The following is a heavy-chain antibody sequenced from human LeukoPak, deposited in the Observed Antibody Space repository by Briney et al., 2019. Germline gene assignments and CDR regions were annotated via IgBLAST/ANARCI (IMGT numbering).Heavy chain of an antibody. D-gene: IGHD6-19*01. J-gene: IGHJ4*02. CDR3: ASSGYSSGWGLWY. Sequence: GGSLRLSCAASGFTVSSNYMSWVRQAPGKGLEWVSVIYSGGSTYYADSVKGRFTISRDNSKNTLDLQMNRMRAEDTAVYYCASSGYSSGWGLWYWGQGTLVTVSS. V-gene: IGHV3-53*01. CDR1: GFTVSSNY. CDR2: IYSGGST.